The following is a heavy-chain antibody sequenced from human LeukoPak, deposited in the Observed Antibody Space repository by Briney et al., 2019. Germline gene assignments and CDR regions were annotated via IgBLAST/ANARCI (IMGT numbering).Heavy chain of an antibody. Sequence: SETLSLTCAAYGGSFSGYYWSWIRQPPGKGLEWIGEINHSGSTNYNPSLKSRVTISVDTSKNQFSLKLSSVTAADTAVYYCHYSSRLRYYYGMDVWGKGTTVTVSS. D-gene: IGHD6-13*01. J-gene: IGHJ6*04. CDR2: INHSGST. CDR1: GGSFSGYY. V-gene: IGHV4-34*01. CDR3: HYSSRLRYYYGMDV.